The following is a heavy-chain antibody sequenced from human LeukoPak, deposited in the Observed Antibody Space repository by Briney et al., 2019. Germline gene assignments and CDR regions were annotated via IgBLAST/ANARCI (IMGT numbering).Heavy chain of an antibody. CDR2: IYTSGST. D-gene: IGHD1-26*01. CDR3: ARGNSGSYYKTGYFDY. J-gene: IGHJ4*02. CDR1: GGSISSSSYY. V-gene: IGHV4-61*05. Sequence: PSETLSLTCTVSGGSISSSSYYWGWIRQPPGKGLEWIGRIYTSGSTNYNPSLKSRVTMSVDTSKNQFSLKLSSVTAADTAVYYCARGNSGSYYKTGYFDYWGQGTLVTVSS.